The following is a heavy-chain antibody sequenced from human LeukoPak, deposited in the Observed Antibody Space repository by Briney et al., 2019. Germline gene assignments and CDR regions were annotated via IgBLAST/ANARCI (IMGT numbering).Heavy chain of an antibody. J-gene: IGHJ6*02. D-gene: IGHD2-2*02. V-gene: IGHV4-59*01. CDR3: ARLSLLCSSTSCYNHYYYYYGMDV. CDR2: IYYSGST. Sequence: SETLSLTCTVSGGSISSYYWSWIRQPPGKGLEWIGYIYYSGSTNYNPSLKSRVTISVDTSKNQFSLKLSSVTAADTAVYYCARLSLLCSSTSCYNHYYYYYGMDVWGQGTTVTVSS. CDR1: GGSISSYY.